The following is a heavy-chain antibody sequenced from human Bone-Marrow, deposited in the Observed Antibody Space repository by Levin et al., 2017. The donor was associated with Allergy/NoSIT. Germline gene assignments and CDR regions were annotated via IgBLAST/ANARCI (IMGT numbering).Heavy chain of an antibody. CDR1: GFTFRSYS. V-gene: IGHV3-21*01. CDR2: ISSTSTYI. D-gene: IGHD1-14*01. CDR3: SRDLSFGNPQGFDC. J-gene: IGHJ4*02. Sequence: GESLKISCAASGFTFRSYSMNWVRQAPGKGLEWVSTISSTSTYIYYAESMKGRFTISRDNAKNSVYLQMSSLKAEDTAVYYCSRDLSFGNPQGFDCWGQGTLVTVSA.